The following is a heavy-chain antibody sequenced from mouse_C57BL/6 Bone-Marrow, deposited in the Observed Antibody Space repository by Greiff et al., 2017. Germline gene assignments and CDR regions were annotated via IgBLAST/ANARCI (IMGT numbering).Heavy chain of an antibody. V-gene: IGHV1-47*01. Sequence: QVQLTESGAELVKPGASVKMSCKASGYTFTTYPIEWMKQNHGKSLEWIGNFHPYNDDTKYNEKFKGKATLTVEKSSSTVYLERSRLTSDDAAVYYCARKRYYGSSPYFDDWGQGTTLTVSS. J-gene: IGHJ2*01. CDR3: ARKRYYGSSPYFDD. CDR2: FHPYNDDT. CDR1: GYTFTTYP. D-gene: IGHD1-1*01.